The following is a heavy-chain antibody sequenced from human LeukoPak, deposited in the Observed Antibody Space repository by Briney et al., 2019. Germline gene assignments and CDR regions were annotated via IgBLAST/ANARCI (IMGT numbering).Heavy chain of an antibody. CDR1: GGSISSYY. V-gene: IGHV4-59*01. Sequence: PSETLSLTCTVSGGSISSYYWSWIRQPPGKGLEWIGYIYYSGSTNYNPSLKSRVTISVDTSKNQFSLKLSSVTAADTAVYYCARVPAAAGTGYGMDVWGQGTTVTVSS. CDR3: ARVPAAAGTGYGMDV. D-gene: IGHD6-13*01. CDR2: IYYSGST. J-gene: IGHJ6*02.